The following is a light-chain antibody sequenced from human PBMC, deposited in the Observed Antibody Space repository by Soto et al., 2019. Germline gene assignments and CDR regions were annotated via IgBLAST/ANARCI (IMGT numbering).Light chain of an antibody. Sequence: EILLTQSPATLSLSPGEGATLSCRASQSVGIYLAWYQQKPGQAPSLLIYDASKRATGIPARFSGSGSGTDFTLTISGLEPEDFAIYYCQQRSKWPPIFGQGTRVDIK. J-gene: IGKJ1*01. CDR2: DAS. CDR3: QQRSKWPPI. V-gene: IGKV3-11*01. CDR1: QSVGIY.